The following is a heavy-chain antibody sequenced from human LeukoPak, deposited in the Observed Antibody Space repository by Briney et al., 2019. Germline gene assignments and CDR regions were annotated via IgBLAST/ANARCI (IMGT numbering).Heavy chain of an antibody. CDR1: GGSFSGHF. CDR2: IYASGST. CDR3: ARALRGVYCSSTSCYGN. J-gene: IGHJ4*02. V-gene: IGHV4-59*10. Sequence: SETLSLTCAVYGGSFSGHFWSWIRQAPGKGLEWTGRIYASGSTNYNPSLKSRVTMSVDTSKNQFSLRLSSVTAADTAVYYCARALRGVYCSSTSCYGNWGQGTLVTVSS. D-gene: IGHD2-2*01.